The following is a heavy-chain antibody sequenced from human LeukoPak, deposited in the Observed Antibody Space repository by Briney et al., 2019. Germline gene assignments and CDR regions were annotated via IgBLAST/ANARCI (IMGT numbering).Heavy chain of an antibody. CDR1: GLXFSSYA. Sequence: GGSLRLSCAASGLXFSSYAISWVRQAPGKGLEWVSGISGNGGGTYYADSVKGRFTISRDNSKNTLYLQMNSLRAEDTAVYYCASDDSPYSSSWYIDYWGQGTLVTVSS. D-gene: IGHD6-13*01. CDR2: ISGNGGGT. CDR3: ASDDSPYSSSWYIDY. J-gene: IGHJ4*02. V-gene: IGHV3-23*01.